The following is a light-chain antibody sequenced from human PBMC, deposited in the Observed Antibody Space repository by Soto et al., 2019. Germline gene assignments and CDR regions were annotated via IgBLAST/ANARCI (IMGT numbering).Light chain of an antibody. V-gene: IGKV3-15*01. J-gene: IGKJ1*01. CDR1: QSVGSN. CDR3: HQYGTSPQT. CDR2: GVS. Sequence: DIVMTQSPATLSVSPGEGATLSCRASQSVGSNLAWYQQKPAQAPRLLIYGVSTRATGTPARFSGSGSGTEFTLTISSVQSEDFAVYFCHQYGTSPQTFGQGTKVDI.